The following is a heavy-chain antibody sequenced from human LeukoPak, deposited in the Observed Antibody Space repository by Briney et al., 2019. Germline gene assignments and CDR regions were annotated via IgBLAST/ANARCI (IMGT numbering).Heavy chain of an antibody. J-gene: IGHJ4*02. V-gene: IGHV4-34*12. Sequence: PSETLSLTCAVYGGSFSGYYWGWIRQPPGKGLEWIGSLFYSGATYYNPSLKSRVTISVDTSKNQFSLKLTSVTAADTAVYYCATAASGSFYYFDYWGQGTLVTISS. CDR1: GGSFSGYY. CDR2: LFYSGAT. D-gene: IGHD1-26*01. CDR3: ATAASGSFYYFDY.